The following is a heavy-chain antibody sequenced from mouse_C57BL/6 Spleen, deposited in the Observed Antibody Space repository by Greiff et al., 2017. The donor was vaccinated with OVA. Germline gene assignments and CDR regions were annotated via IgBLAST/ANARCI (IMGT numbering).Heavy chain of an antibody. J-gene: IGHJ4*01. CDR2: INPYNGGT. CDR1: GYTFTDYY. Sequence: EVQLQQSGPVLVKPGASVKMSCKASGYTFTDYYMNWVKQSHGKSLEWIGVINPYNGGTSYTQKFKGKATLTVDKSSSTAYMELNSLTSEDSAVYYCAREGDSNYAMDYWGQGTSVTVSS. V-gene: IGHV1-19*01. CDR3: AREGDSNYAMDY. D-gene: IGHD2-5*01.